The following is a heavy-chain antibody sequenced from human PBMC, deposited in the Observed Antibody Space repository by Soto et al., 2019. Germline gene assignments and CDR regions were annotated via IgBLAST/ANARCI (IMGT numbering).Heavy chain of an antibody. J-gene: IGHJ4*02. CDR2: FFYTGST. CDR1: TGSTNFFY. D-gene: IGHD5-12*01. Sequence: QVQLQVSGPGLVKPSATLSLSCTVSTGSTNFFYWSWIRQPPGKGLQWLGYFFYTGSTNHNPSLNSRVTISLDMSSNQFSLRLSSVTAADTAMYYCARSRDGYNLNPIDQWGQGLLVTVSS. V-gene: IGHV4-59*01. CDR3: ARSRDGYNLNPIDQ.